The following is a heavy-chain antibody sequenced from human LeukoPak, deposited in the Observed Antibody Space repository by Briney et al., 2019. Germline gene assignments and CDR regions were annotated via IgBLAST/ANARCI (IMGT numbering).Heavy chain of an antibody. Sequence: PGGSLRLSCAASGFTFSSYAMSWVRQAPGKGLEWVSAISGSGGSTYYADSVKGRFTISRDNSKNTLYLQMNSLRAEDTAVYYCTEGAGYCSSTSCLTGDYWGQGTLVTVSS. CDR3: TEGAGYCSSTSCLTGDY. J-gene: IGHJ4*02. D-gene: IGHD2-2*01. V-gene: IGHV3-23*01. CDR1: GFTFSSYA. CDR2: ISGSGGST.